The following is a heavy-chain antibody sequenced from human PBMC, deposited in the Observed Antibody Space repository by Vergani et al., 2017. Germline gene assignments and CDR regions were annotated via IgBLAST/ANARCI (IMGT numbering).Heavy chain of an antibody. CDR3: ARVMYRDEASTGYRLEGMDI. D-gene: IGHD3-9*01. J-gene: IGHJ6*02. CDR1: GGSISTYY. CDR2: IYSSGST. V-gene: IGHV4-59*13. Sequence: QVQLQESGPGLVKPPGTLSLTCAVSGGSISTYYWSWIRQSPGKGLEWIGYIYSSGSTNYNPSLNSRVTMSVDTSKNQFSLKLRSVTAADTAVYFCARVMYRDEASTGYRLEGMDIWGQGTTVTISS.